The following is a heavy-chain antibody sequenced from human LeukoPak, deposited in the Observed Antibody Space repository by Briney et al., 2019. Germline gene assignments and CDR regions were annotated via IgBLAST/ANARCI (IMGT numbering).Heavy chain of an antibody. V-gene: IGHV1-2*02. J-gene: IGHJ4*02. CDR1: GYTFTGSY. CDR2: INPNSGGT. CDR3: ARERIIAAAGANFDY. Sequence: ASVKVSCKASGYTFTGSYMHWVRQAPGQGLEWMGWINPNSGGTNYAQKFQGRVTMTRDTSISTAYMELSRLRSDDTAVYYCARERIIAAAGANFDYWGQGTLVTVSS. D-gene: IGHD6-13*01.